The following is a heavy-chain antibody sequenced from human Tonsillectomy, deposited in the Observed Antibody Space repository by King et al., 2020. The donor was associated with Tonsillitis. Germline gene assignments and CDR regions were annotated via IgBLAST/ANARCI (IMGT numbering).Heavy chain of an antibody. J-gene: IGHJ4*02. CDR2: MNPNSDNT. D-gene: IGHD6-19*01. V-gene: IGHV1-8*02. CDR3: ARELYCSAGQWLVRFFDY. CDR1: GYTFTSYD. Sequence: QLVQSGAEVKKPGASVKVSCKASGYTFTSYDINWVRQATGQGLEWMGWMNPNSDNTGYEQKFQGRVTMTRNTSISTAYMELSSLRSEDTAVYYWARELYCSAGQWLVRFFDYWGQGTLVTVSS.